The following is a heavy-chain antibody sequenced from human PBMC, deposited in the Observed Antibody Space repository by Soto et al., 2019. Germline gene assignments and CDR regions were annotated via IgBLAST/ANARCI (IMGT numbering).Heavy chain of an antibody. CDR1: GYSFTGYY. J-gene: IGHJ4*02. CDR3: ARGDYGTGGYPFPYFDY. CDR2: INPDSGAT. D-gene: IGHD2-8*02. V-gene: IGHV1-2*02. Sequence: ASVKVFCKASGYSFTGYYIHWVRQAPGQGLEWMGWINPDSGATNHAQNFQGRVTLTSDTSISTASMDLTSLTSDDTAVYYCARGDYGTGGYPFPYFDYWGQGTLVTVSS.